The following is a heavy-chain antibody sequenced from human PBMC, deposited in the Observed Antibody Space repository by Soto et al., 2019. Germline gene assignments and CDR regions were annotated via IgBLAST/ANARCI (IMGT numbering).Heavy chain of an antibody. CDR2: ISTTSSSI. CDR3: ARKGVALHX. J-gene: IGHJ4*02. D-gene: IGHD3-3*01. Sequence: GSLRLSCAASGFTFSSYSMNLVRQDPGKGLEWISYISTTSSSIYYADSVKGRFTISRENDKNSLFLKMNSLRDEDTAVYYCARKGVALHXWGQGAVVTVSX. V-gene: IGHV3-48*02. CDR1: GFTFSSYS.